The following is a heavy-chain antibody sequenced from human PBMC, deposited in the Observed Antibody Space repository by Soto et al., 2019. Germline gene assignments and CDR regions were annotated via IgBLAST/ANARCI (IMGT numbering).Heavy chain of an antibody. D-gene: IGHD2-15*01. CDR1: GGSISSYY. J-gene: IGHJ4*02. V-gene: IGHV4-59*12. Sequence: SETLSLTCTVSGGSISSYYWSWIRQPPGKGLEWIGYIYYSGSTNYNPSLKSRVTISVDTSKNQVSLNLRSVTAADTSVYYCARGISYLVVVTDDTPFEVWGPGTRVTLSS. CDR3: ARGISYLVVVTDDTPFEV. CDR2: IYYSGST.